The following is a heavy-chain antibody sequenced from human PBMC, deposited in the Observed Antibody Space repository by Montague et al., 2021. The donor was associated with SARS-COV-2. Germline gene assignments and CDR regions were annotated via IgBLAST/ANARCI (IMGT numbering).Heavy chain of an antibody. CDR2: VYYRGNT. V-gene: IGHV4-59*08. D-gene: IGHD4-11*01. CDR1: GGSISSDY. CDR3: ARHYDHSSRVDS. Sequence: SETLSLTCTVSGGSISSDYWTWIRQPPGKGLEWIGFVYYRGNTYXNPSLGGRVAMSVDTSSNHFSLTLSSVTAADTAIYYCARHYDHSSRVDSWGQGTLVTVSS. J-gene: IGHJ4*02.